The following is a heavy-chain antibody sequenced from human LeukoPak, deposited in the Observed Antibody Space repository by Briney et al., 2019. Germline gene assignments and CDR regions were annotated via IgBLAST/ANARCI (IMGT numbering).Heavy chain of an antibody. CDR3: ARAGCSSTSCQFDY. CDR1: GYTLTELS. Sequence: ASVTVSCTVSGYTLTELSMHWVRQAPGKGLEWMGGFDPEDGETIYAQKFQGRVTMTRDTSTSTVYMELSSLRSEDTAVYYCARAGCSSTSCQFDYWGQGTLVTVSS. J-gene: IGHJ4*02. D-gene: IGHD2-2*01. CDR2: FDPEDGET. V-gene: IGHV1-24*01.